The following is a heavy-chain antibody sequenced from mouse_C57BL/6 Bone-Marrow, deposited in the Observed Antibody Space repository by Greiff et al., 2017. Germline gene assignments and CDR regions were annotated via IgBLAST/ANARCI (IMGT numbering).Heavy chain of an antibody. Sequence: VQLQQSRAELVRPGASVKLSCTASGFNIKDDYMHWVKQRPEQGLEWIGWIDPENGDTEYASKFQGKATITADTSSNTAYLQLSSLTSEDTAVYYCTTGDGYYDGAMDYWGQGTSVTVSS. D-gene: IGHD2-3*01. CDR1: GFNIKDDY. CDR2: IDPENGDT. J-gene: IGHJ4*01. V-gene: IGHV14-4*01. CDR3: TTGDGYYDGAMDY.